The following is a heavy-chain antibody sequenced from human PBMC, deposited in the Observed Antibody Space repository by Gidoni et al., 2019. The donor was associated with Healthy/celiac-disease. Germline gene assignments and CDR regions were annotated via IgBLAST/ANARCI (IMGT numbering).Heavy chain of an antibody. J-gene: IGHJ2*01. CDR1: GGSISSSSYY. CDR3: ASLYCSGGSCYYWYFDL. D-gene: IGHD2-15*01. V-gene: IGHV4-39*01. Sequence: QLQLQESGPGLVKPSETLSLTCTVSGGSISSSSYYWGWIRQPPGKGLEWIGSIYYSGSTYYHPSLKSRVTISVDTSKNQFSLKLSSVTAADTAVYYCASLYCSGGSCYYWYFDLWGRGTLVTVS. CDR2: IYYSGST.